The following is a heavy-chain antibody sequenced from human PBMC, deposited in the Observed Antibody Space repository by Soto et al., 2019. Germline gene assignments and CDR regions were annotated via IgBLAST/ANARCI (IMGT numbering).Heavy chain of an antibody. D-gene: IGHD2-21*02. J-gene: IGHJ4*02. CDR3: ARAEVVTDPYYFDY. V-gene: IGHV4-59*01. CDR1: GGSISSYY. CDR2: IYYSGST. Sequence: SETLSLTCTVSGGSISSYYWSWIRQPPGKGLEWIGYIYYSGSTNYNPSLKSRVTISVDTSKNQFSLKLSSVTAADTAVYYCARAEVVTDPYYFDYWGQGTLVTVSS.